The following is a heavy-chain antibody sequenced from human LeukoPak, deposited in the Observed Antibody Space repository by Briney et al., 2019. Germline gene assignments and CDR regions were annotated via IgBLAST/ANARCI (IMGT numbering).Heavy chain of an antibody. CDR2: IYHSGST. D-gene: IGHD4-17*01. V-gene: IGHV4-30-2*01. CDR1: GGSISSGGYS. J-gene: IGHJ4*02. CDR3: ARDLTTVTTPFDY. Sequence: PSETLSLTCAVSGGSISSGGYSWSWIRQPPGKGLEWIGYIYHSGSTYYNPSLKSRVTISVDRSKNQFSLKLSAVTAADTAVYYCARDLTTVTTPFDYWGQGTLVTVSS.